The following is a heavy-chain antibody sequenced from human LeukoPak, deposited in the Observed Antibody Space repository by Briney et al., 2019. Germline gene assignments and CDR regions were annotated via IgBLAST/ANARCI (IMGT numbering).Heavy chain of an antibody. J-gene: IGHJ4*02. CDR3: AKGSYYDSSGYYFPLPLGY. D-gene: IGHD3-22*01. CDR2: ISGSGDNT. Sequence: GGSLRLSCAASGFTFSSYAMSWVRQAPGKGLEWVSGISGSGDNTYYADSVKGRFTISRDNSKNTLYVQVNSLGTEDTAAYYCAKGSYYDSSGYYFPLPLGYWGQGTLVTVSS. V-gene: IGHV3-23*01. CDR1: GFTFSSYA.